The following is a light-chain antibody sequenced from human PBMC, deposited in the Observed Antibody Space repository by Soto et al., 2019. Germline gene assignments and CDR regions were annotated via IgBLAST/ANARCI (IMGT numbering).Light chain of an antibody. J-gene: IGKJ1*01. CDR2: QAS. V-gene: IGKV1-5*03. CDR3: QQYDSYSKT. Sequence: DIQMTQSPSTLSASVGDRVTITCRASQSISGWLAWYQQKPGKAPKLLIYQASSLGVGVPSRFSGSASGTEFTLTITCLQPDDFATYYCQQYDSYSKTFGQGTTVEMK. CDR1: QSISGW.